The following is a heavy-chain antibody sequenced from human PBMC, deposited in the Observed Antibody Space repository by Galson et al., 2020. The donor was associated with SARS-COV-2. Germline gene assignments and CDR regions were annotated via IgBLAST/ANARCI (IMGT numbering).Heavy chain of an antibody. CDR2: ISASGAST. CDR3: AKPLSGWYGYYY. CDR1: GFTFSDYA. J-gene: IGHJ4*02. D-gene: IGHD6-19*01. V-gene: IGHV3-23*01. Sequence: GESLKISCAASGFTFSDYAMTWVRQAPGKGLEWVSAISASGASTYYADSVKGRFTISRDNSKKTLYLEMSSLRDEDTALYYCAKPLSGWYGYYYWGQGTLVTVSS.